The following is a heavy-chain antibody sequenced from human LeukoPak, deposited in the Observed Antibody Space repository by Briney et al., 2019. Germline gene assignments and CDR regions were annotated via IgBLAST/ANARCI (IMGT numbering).Heavy chain of an antibody. CDR3: VKSPPRYGSGWYEKFEKVSYYFDY. J-gene: IGHJ4*02. Sequence: GGSLRLSCTASGFAFSSYGIHWVRQAPGKGLEWVSFVRYDGKNQYYADSVKGRFTVSRDNSKKTVSLQMHSLRREDTAVYYCVKSPPRYGSGWYEKFEKVSYYFDYWGQGTLVTVSS. D-gene: IGHD6-19*01. CDR1: GFAFSSYG. V-gene: IGHV3-30*02. CDR2: VRYDGKNQ.